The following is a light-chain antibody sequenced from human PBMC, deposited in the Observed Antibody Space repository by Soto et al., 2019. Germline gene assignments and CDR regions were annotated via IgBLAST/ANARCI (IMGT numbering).Light chain of an antibody. CDR1: QGVVGW. J-gene: IGKJ3*01. CDR2: ATS. CDR3: QQTHSLPLS. Sequence: IQMTQSPSSVSSSVGDRVTMTFRASQGVVGWLAWYQQKPGKVPKLLIYATSSLHSGVPSRFSGSGSGTDFTISISSLQPEDFATYYCQQTHSLPLSFGPGTKVDI. V-gene: IGKV1-12*01.